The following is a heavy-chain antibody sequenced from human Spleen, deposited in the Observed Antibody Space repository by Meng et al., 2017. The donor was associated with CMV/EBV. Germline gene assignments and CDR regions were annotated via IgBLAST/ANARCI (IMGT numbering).Heavy chain of an antibody. V-gene: IGHV3-74*01. CDR2: IDSDASYS. J-gene: IGHJ6*01. CDR3: ARDREPDGSSWEPYYYFGMDV. Sequence: GESLKISCAASGFSFNRYWMHWVRQAPGEGLMWVSRIDSDASYSVYADSVKGRFTISRDNAKNALYLQMNSLRAEDTAVYYCARDREPDGSSWEPYYYFGMDVWGQGTTVTVSS. CDR1: GFSFNRYW. D-gene: IGHD6-13*01.